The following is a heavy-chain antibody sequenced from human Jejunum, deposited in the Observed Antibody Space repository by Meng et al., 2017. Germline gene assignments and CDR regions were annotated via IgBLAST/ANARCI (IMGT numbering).Heavy chain of an antibody. Sequence: QITLKESGPSRVKPTQTLALTCTFSGFSLSTSGVGVGWIRQSTGKALEWLAVIYWDNDKRYSPSLKNRLTIDKDTSKTEVVLTMTNMDPVDTATYYCAHRRISGSPWDGGDFDYWGQGTLVTVSS. D-gene: IGHD2-15*01. CDR2: IYWDNDK. CDR3: AHRRISGSPWDGGDFDY. V-gene: IGHV2-5*02. CDR1: GFSLSTSGVG. J-gene: IGHJ4*02.